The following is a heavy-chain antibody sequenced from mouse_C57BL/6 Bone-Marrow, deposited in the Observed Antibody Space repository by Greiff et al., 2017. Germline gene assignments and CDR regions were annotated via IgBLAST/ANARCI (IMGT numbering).Heavy chain of an antibody. D-gene: IGHD1-1*01. CDR1: GFTFSDYG. Sequence: EVKLVESGGGLVQPGGSLKLSCAASGFTFSDYGMAWVRQAPRKGPEWVAFISNLAYSIYYADTVTGRFTISRENAKNTLYLEMSSLRSEDTAMYYCARGGLLRSYYAMDYWCQGTSVTVSS. V-gene: IGHV5-15*01. CDR2: ISNLAYSI. J-gene: IGHJ4*01. CDR3: ARGGLLRSYYAMDY.